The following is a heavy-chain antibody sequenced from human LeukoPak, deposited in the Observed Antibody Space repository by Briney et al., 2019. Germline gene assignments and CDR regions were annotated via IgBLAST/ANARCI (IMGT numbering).Heavy chain of an antibody. CDR1: GFTFSSYS. Sequence: GGSLRLSCAASGFTFSSYSMNWVRQAPGKGLEWVSSISSSSSYIYYADSVKGRFTISRDNAKNSLYLHMNSLTAEDTAVYYCARGDSGSSYFDYWGQGTLVTVSS. CDR2: ISSSSSYI. J-gene: IGHJ4*02. CDR3: ARGDSGSSYFDY. D-gene: IGHD1-26*01. V-gene: IGHV3-21*01.